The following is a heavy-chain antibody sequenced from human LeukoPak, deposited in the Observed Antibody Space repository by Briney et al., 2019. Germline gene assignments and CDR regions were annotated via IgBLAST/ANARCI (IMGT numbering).Heavy chain of an antibody. D-gene: IGHD3-9*01. CDR3: ARDLTDYDILTGYYKGAFDI. V-gene: IGHV4-4*02. CDR1: GGSISSSNW. CDR2: IYHSGST. J-gene: IGHJ3*02. Sequence: SGTLSLTCAVSGGSISSSNWWSWVRQPPGKGLEWIGEIYHSGSTNYNPSLKSRVTISVDKSKNQFSLKLSSVTAADTAVYYCARDLTDYDILTGYYKGAFDIWGQGTMVTVSS.